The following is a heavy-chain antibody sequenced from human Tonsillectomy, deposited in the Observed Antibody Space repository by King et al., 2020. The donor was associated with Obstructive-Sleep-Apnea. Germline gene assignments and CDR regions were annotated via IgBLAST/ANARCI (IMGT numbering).Heavy chain of an antibody. CDR2: IIPIFGTA. CDR1: GGTFSSYA. Sequence: QLVQSGAEVKKPGSSVKVSCKASGGTFSSYAISWVRQAPGQGLEWMGGIIPIFGTANYAQKFQGRVTITADESTSTAYMELSSLRSEDTAGYYCARGGAYCSGGSCYPHYYYYGMDVWGQGTTVTVSS. CDR3: ARGGAYCSGGSCYPHYYYYGMDV. J-gene: IGHJ6*02. V-gene: IGHV1-69*01. D-gene: IGHD2-15*01.